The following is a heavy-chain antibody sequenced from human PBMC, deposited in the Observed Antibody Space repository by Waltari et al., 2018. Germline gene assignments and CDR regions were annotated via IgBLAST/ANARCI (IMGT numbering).Heavy chain of an antibody. CDR3: ARDNYGDSFDH. CDR1: GFTFSSYG. CDR2: RWYDGSNK. V-gene: IGHV3-33*01. D-gene: IGHD4-17*01. Sequence: QVQLVESGGGVVQPGRSLRLSCAASGFTFSSYGMHWVRQAPGKGLEWVAVRWYDGSNKYYADSVKGRFTISRDNAKNTLYLQMNSLRAEDTAVYYCARDNYGDSFDHWGLGTLVTVCS. J-gene: IGHJ4*02.